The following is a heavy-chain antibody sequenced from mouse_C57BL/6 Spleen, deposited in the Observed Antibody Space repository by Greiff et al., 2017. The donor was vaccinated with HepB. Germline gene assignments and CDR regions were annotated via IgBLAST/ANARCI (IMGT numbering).Heavy chain of an antibody. Sequence: EVKLVESGGGLVKPGGSLKLSCAASGFTFSDYGMHWVRQAPEKGLEWVAYISSGSSTIYYADTVKGRFTISRDNATNTLFLQMTSLRSEDTAMYYCEIATVVARGYNAMDYWGQGTSVTVSS. V-gene: IGHV5-17*01. CDR1: GFTFSDYG. CDR3: EIATVVARGYNAMDY. J-gene: IGHJ4*01. D-gene: IGHD1-1*01. CDR2: ISSGSSTI.